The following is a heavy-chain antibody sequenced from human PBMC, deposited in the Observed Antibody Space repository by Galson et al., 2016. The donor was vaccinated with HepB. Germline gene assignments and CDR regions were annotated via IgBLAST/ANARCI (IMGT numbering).Heavy chain of an antibody. CDR3: AKESSSSSGFDP. V-gene: IGHV3-23*01. CDR1: GFSFNIYA. D-gene: IGHD2-2*01. CDR2: ITGGGEDT. J-gene: IGHJ5*02. Sequence: SLRLSCAASGFSFNIYAMTWVRQAPGKGLEWVSTITGGGEDTLYADSVKGRFTISRDNSRSTLFLQMNSLRAEDTAIYYCAKESSSSSGFDPWGQGTLVTVSS.